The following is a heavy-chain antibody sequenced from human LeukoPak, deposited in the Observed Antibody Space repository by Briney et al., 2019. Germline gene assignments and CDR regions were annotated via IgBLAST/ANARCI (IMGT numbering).Heavy chain of an antibody. D-gene: IGHD3-3*01. V-gene: IGHV3-23*01. CDR3: AKDAEYDVWSGYPD. Sequence: GGSLRLSCVASGFIFRSYAMSWVRQAPGKGLEWVSFISGSGDRRTYADSVKGRFTISRDNSKNTLSLQMNSLRAEDTAVYYCAKDAEYDVWSGYPDWGQGTLLTVSS. CDR1: GFIFRSYA. J-gene: IGHJ4*02. CDR2: ISGSGDRR.